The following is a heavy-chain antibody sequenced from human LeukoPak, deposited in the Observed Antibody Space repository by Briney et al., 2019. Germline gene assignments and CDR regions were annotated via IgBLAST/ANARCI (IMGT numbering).Heavy chain of an antibody. CDR1: GYTFTNYP. V-gene: IGHV1-18*01. CDR2: ISTHSGNT. CDR3: ARQIGYCGGGSCYWYFNL. Sequence: ASAKVSCKASGYTFTNYPITWVRQAPGQGLEWMGWISTHSGNTNYAHKLQGRITMTTDTSTSTAYMELRSLRSDATAVYYCARQIGYCGGGSCYWYFNLWGRGTLVTVSS. J-gene: IGHJ2*01. D-gene: IGHD2-15*01.